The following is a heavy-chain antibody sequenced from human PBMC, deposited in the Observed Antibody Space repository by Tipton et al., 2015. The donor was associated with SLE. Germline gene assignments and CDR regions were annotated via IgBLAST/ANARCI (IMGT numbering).Heavy chain of an antibody. CDR2: INPNSGGT. Sequence: QVQLVQSGAEVKTPGASVKVSCKASGYTFTDYYMNWVRQAPGQGLEWMGRINPNSGGTNYAQKFQGRVTMTRDTSISTAYMELSRLRSDDTALYYCARERHGDYDAFDIWGQGTMVTVSS. CDR3: ARERHGDYDAFDI. J-gene: IGHJ3*02. CDR1: GYTFTDYY. D-gene: IGHD4-17*01. V-gene: IGHV1-2*06.